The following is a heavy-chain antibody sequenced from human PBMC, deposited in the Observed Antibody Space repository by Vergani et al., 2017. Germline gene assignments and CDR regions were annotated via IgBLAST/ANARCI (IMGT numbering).Heavy chain of an antibody. D-gene: IGHD4-17*01. CDR1: GFTFSSYA. CDR3: ARSEDYGDHGYYYGMDV. V-gene: IGHV3-30*04. Sequence: VQLLESGGGLVQPGRSLRLSCAASGFTFSSYAMHWVRQAPGKGLEWVAVISYDGRNKYYADSVKGRFTISRGNSKNTLYLQMNSLRAEDTAVYYCARSEDYGDHGYYYGMDVWGQGP. J-gene: IGHJ6*02. CDR2: ISYDGRNK.